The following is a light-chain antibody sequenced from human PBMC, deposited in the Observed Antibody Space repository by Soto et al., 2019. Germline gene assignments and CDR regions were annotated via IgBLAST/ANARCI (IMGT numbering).Light chain of an antibody. CDR1: QSVGSSY. CDR2: DVS. J-gene: IGKJ3*01. V-gene: IGKV3-20*01. Sequence: EVVLTQSPGTLSLSPGERATLSCRASQSVGSSYLAWYQQKPGQAPRLLIYDVSSRATDVPDRFSGSGSGTDFTLTISRLEPEDFAVYYCQQYVSSPFTFGPGTKVDIK. CDR3: QQYVSSPFT.